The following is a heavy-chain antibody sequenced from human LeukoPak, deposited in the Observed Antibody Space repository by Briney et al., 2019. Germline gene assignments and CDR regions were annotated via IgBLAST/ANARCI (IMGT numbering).Heavy chain of an antibody. J-gene: IGHJ4*02. D-gene: IGHD3-22*01. Sequence: GESLKISCKGLGYRFTNYWIGWVRQMPGKGLEWMGIIYPGDSEIRYSPSFQGQVTISADKSISTAYLQWTSLKASDTAMYYCARHLVYDYSGCCDYWGQGTLVTVSS. V-gene: IGHV5-51*01. CDR3: ARHLVYDYSGCCDY. CDR2: IYPGDSEI. CDR1: GYRFTNYW.